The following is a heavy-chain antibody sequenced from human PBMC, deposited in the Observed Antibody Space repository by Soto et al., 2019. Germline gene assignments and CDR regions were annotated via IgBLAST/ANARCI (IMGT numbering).Heavy chain of an antibody. CDR3: GRSSGGNFGIIIEGTNWFAP. J-gene: IGHJ5*02. CDR1: RDTFTSYY. Sequence: ASVKVSCKAPRDTFTSYYINWVRQAPGQGLEWMGVINPHGGSTAYAQKFKGRVTLTRDTSASTVYMEVTSLTSEDTAMYYCGRSSGGNFGIIIEGTNWFAPWGQGTPVTVSS. D-gene: IGHD1-26*01. V-gene: IGHV1-46*01. CDR2: INPHGGST.